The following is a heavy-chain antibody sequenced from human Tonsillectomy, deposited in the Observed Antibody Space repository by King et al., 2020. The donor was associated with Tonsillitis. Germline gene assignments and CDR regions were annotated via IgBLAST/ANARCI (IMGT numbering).Heavy chain of an antibody. D-gene: IGHD3-16*01. Sequence: VQLVESGGGLVQPGGSLRLSCAASGFTFSSYVMSWVRQAPGKGLEWVSIISASGGSTYYADSVKGRFTISRDNSKDTLYLQMTSLSDDDSAVYYCAKGREMGTGGGGDRTVDQWGQGILVTVSS. J-gene: IGHJ4*02. V-gene: IGHV3-23*04. CDR3: AKGREMGTGGGGDRTVDQ. CDR2: ISASGGST. CDR1: GFTFSSYV.